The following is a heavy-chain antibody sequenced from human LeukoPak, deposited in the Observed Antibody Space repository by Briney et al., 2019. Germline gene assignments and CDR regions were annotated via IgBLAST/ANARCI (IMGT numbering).Heavy chain of an antibody. J-gene: IGHJ5*02. V-gene: IGHV4-59*01. Sequence: SETLSLTCTVSGGSISSYYWSWIRQPPGKGLVWIGYIYYSGSTNYNPSLKSRVTISVDTSKNQFSLKLSSVTAADTAVYYCASTYYDFWSGYHGVNWFDPWGQGTLVTVSS. D-gene: IGHD3-3*01. CDR1: GGSISSYY. CDR2: IYYSGST. CDR3: ASTYYDFWSGYHGVNWFDP.